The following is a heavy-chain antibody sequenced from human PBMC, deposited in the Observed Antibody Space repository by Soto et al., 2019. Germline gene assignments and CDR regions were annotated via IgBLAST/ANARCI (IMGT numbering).Heavy chain of an antibody. CDR3: AKNRVETTSDKAPEF. Sequence: EVQLVESGGGLVQPGGSLRLSCAASGFTFSRYWMSWFRQAPGKGLEWVANMNQDGSEKYYVDSMEGRFTISRDNARNSLYLQMNSLRVEDTAVYYCAKNRVETTSDKAPEFWGQGTLVTVSS. V-gene: IGHV3-7*01. CDR2: MNQDGSEK. J-gene: IGHJ4*02. CDR1: GFTFSRYW. D-gene: IGHD4-4*01.